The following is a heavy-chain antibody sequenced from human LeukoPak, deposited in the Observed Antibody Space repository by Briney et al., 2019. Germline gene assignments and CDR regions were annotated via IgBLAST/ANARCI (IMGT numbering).Heavy chain of an antibody. Sequence: GGSLRLSCAASGFTFSSYGMHWVRQAPGKGLEWVAVIWYDGSNKYYADSVKGRFTISRDNSKNTLYLQMNSLRAEDTAVYYCARDGADGIHYYGMDVWGQGTTVTVSS. CDR1: GFTFSSYG. CDR2: IWYDGSNK. CDR3: ARDGADGIHYYGMDV. D-gene: IGHD1-1*01. J-gene: IGHJ6*02. V-gene: IGHV3-33*01.